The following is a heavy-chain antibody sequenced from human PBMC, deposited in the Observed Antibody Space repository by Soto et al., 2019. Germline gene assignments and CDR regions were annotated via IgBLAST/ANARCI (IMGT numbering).Heavy chain of an antibody. Sequence: SETLSLTCTVSGGSISSYYWSWIRQPPGKGLEWIGYIYYSGSTNYNPSLKSRVTISVDTSKNQFSLKLSSVTAADTAVYYCASVRRTYYDFWSGYYFDYWGQGTLVTVSS. CDR1: GGSISSYY. J-gene: IGHJ4*02. V-gene: IGHV4-59*08. D-gene: IGHD3-3*01. CDR3: ASVRRTYYDFWSGYYFDY. CDR2: IYYSGST.